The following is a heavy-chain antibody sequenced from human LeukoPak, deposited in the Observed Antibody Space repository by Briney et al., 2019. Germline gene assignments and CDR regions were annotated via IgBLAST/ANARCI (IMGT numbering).Heavy chain of an antibody. D-gene: IGHD3-10*01. V-gene: IGHV1-8*01. CDR1: GYTFTNFD. J-gene: IGHJ6*02. CDR2: MNPKTGNT. Sequence: GASVKVSCKASGYTFTNFDIHWVRQATGQGPEWVGWMNPKTGNTGNAETLQGRVTMTRNTSISTAYMELSSLRSDDTALYYCARGGFYGSGNSAYYYNGMEVWGQGTSVTVSS. CDR3: ARGGFYGSGNSAYYYNGMEV.